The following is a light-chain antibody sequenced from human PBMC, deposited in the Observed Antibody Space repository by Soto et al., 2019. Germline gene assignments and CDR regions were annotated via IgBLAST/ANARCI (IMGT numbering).Light chain of an antibody. CDR1: ESIDNW. CDR2: AAS. V-gene: IGKV1-5*01. Sequence: DIQMTQSPSTLSASVGDTVTITRRASESIDNWLAWYQQKPEKAPKLLIFAASTLVRGVPSRFSGRGSGTEFTLTISILQADDYATFYCQQYHTDWTFGQGTKVDIK. J-gene: IGKJ1*01. CDR3: QQYHTDWT.